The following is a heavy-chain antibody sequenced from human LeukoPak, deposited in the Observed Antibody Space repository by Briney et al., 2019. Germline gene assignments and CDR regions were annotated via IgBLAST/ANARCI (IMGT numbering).Heavy chain of an antibody. CDR1: GGSITQTSY. Sequence: SETLSLTCDVSGGSITQTSYWTWVRQPPGKGLEWIGEVNLQGSTNYNPSLMGRVAISVDTSEDHVSLQLTSVTAADTAVYYCAREGGPYRPLDYSGQGTLVTVS. CDR3: AREGGPYRPLDY. V-gene: IGHV4-4*02. D-gene: IGHD3-16*01. J-gene: IGHJ4*02. CDR2: VNLQGST.